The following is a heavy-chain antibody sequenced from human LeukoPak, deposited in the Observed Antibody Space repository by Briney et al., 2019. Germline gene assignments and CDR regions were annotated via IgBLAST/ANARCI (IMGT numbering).Heavy chain of an antibody. D-gene: IGHD4-17*01. J-gene: IGHJ4*02. CDR2: ISSGSSAI. CDR3: ARGHTAVTRHFDF. V-gene: IGHV3-21*01. CDR1: GFTFTTYG. Sequence: GGSLRLSCAASGFTFTTYGMTWVRQAPGKGLEWVSIISSGSSAIFSADALKGRFTISRDDAKNLLYLDMNSLRAEDTAVYYCARGHTAVTRHFDFWGQGTLVTVSS.